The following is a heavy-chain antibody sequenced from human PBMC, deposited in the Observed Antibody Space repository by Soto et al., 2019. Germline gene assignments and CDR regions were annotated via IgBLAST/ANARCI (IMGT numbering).Heavy chain of an antibody. J-gene: IGHJ6*02. D-gene: IGHD6-19*01. CDR1: GFTFSRYG. V-gene: IGHV3-33*01. CDR2: IWYDGSNK. Sequence: GSPRLSCAASGFTFSRYGMHWVRQGPGKGLEWVAVIWYDGSNKYYADSVKGRFTISRDNSKNTLHLQMISLRAEDTAVYYCARGDIPGITVSTYGMDVWGQGTTVTVSS. CDR3: ARGDIPGITVSTYGMDV.